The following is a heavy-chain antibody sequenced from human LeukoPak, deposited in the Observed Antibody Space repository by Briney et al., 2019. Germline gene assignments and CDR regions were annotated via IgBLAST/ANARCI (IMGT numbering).Heavy chain of an antibody. CDR2: IYYSGST. CDR3: ARSPPQSHAFDI. Sequence: PSETLSLTCTVSGGSISSSSYYWGWIRQPPGKGLEWIGSIYYSGSTYYNPSLKSRVTISVDTSKNQFSLKLSSVTAADTAVYYCARSPPQSHAFDIWGQGTMVTVSS. V-gene: IGHV4-39*07. CDR1: GGSISSSSYY. J-gene: IGHJ3*02.